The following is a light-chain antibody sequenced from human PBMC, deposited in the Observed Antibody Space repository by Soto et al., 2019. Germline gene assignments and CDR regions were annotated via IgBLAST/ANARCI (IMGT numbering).Light chain of an antibody. CDR2: DVT. CDR1: SSDVTNYNY. Sequence: QSVLTQPRSMSGSPGQSVTISCTGTSSDVTNYNYLSWYQQHPGKAPKLMIYDVTKRPSGVPDRFSGSKSGNTASLTISGLQPEDEAAYYCCSFPVPSTLVIFGGGTKLTVL. CDR3: CSFPVPSTLVI. V-gene: IGLV2-11*01. J-gene: IGLJ2*01.